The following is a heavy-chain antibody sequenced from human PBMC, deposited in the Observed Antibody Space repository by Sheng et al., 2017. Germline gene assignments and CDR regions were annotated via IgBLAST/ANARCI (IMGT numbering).Heavy chain of an antibody. D-gene: IGHD6-19*01. Sequence: QVQLQESGPGLVKPSETLSLTCGVSGYSISSGYYWGWIRQPPGKGLSGLGGIYHSGSTYYNPSLKSRVTISVDTSNNQFSLKVSSVTAADTAVYYCARIRKYTSGWYGELDYWGQGTLVTVSS. CDR2: IYHSGST. CDR3: ARIRKYTSGWYGELDY. J-gene: IGHJ4*02. V-gene: IGHV4-38-2*01. CDR1: GYSISSGYY.